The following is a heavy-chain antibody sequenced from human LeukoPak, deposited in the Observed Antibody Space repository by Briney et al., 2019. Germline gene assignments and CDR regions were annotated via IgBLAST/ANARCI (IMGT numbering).Heavy chain of an antibody. CDR1: GYTFIGYY. CDR3: ARDSRIAAADTNWFDP. Sequence: ASVKVSCKASGYTFIGYYMHWVRQAPGQGLEWMGWINPNSGGTNYAQKFQGRVTMTRDTSISTAYMELSRLRSDDTAVYYCARDSRIAAADTNWFDPWGQGTLVTVSS. D-gene: IGHD6-13*01. J-gene: IGHJ5*02. CDR2: INPNSGGT. V-gene: IGHV1-2*02.